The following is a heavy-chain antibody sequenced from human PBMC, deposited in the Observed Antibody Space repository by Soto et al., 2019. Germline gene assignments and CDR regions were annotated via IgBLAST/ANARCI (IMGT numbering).Heavy chain of an antibody. CDR3: AREPEDGVPGDY. CDR1: GYTFTSHT. D-gene: IGHD3-3*01. V-gene: IGHV1-3*01. Sequence: QVQLVQSGAEVKEPGASVRVSCKASGYTFTSHTLHWARQAPGQGLEWMGWIIVSSGSPRYAPQFQGRVTFGRDTSATTAYMELSSLTSEDTAVYYCAREPEDGVPGDYWGQGTLVVVSS. CDR2: IIVSSGSP. J-gene: IGHJ4*02.